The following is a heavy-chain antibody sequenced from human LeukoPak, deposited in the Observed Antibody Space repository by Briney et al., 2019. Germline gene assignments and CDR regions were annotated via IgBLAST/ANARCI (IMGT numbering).Heavy chain of an antibody. Sequence: GASVKVSCKASGYTFTGYYMHWVRQAPGQGLEWMGWINPNSGGTNYAQKFQGRVTMTRDTSISTAYMELSRLRSDDTAVYYCASETGYYYDSSGVFDYWGQGTLVTVSS. J-gene: IGHJ4*02. D-gene: IGHD3-22*01. CDR2: INPNSGGT. CDR1: GYTFTGYY. V-gene: IGHV1-2*02. CDR3: ASETGYYYDSSGVFDY.